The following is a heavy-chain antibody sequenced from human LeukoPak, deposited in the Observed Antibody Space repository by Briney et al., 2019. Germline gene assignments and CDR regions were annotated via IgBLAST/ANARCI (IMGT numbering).Heavy chain of an antibody. J-gene: IGHJ6*03. V-gene: IGHV5-51*01. CDR2: IYPGDSDT. CDR3: ARHRRQLVPHNYYYMDV. CDR1: GYSFTSYW. D-gene: IGHD6-13*01. Sequence: GESLKISCKGSGYSFTSYWIGWVRQMPGKGLEWMGIIYPGDSDTRYSPSFQGQVTISADKSISTAYLQWSSLKASDTAMYYCARHRRQLVPHNYYYMDVWGKGTTVTVSS.